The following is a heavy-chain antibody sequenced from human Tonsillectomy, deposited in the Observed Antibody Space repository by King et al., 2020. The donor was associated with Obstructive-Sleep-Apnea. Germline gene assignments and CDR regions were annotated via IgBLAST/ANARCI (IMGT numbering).Heavy chain of an antibody. V-gene: IGHV3-9*01. CDR1: GFNLDDYA. CDR2: ISWNRGNI. D-gene: IGHD1-26*01. CDR3: AKDMGFDTGGGFDY. Sequence: VQLVESGGGLVQPGRSLRLSCAASGFNLDDYAMHWGRQVPGKGLEWVSGISWNRGNIGYADSVKGRFTITRDKAKNSRYLQMNSLRAEDTALYYCAKDMGFDTGGGFDYWGQGALVTVFS. J-gene: IGHJ4*02.